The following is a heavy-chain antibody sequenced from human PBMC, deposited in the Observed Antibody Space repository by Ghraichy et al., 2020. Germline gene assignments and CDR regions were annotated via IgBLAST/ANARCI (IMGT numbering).Heavy chain of an antibody. CDR1: GFTFSNYW. V-gene: IGHV3-74*01. CDR3: VRGTNGWYGIDY. J-gene: IGHJ4*02. Sequence: SCAASGFTFSNYWMHWVRQAPGKGLVWVSRINLDESFTNYADSVQGRFTISRDSAKNTLYLQMNSLRDEDTAVYYCVRGTNGWYGIDYWGQGTMVSVSA. CDR2: INLDESFT. D-gene: IGHD6-19*01.